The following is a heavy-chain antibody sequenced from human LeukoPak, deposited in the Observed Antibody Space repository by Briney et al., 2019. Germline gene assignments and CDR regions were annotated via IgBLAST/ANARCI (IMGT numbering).Heavy chain of an antibody. CDR3: SNAGDTNYYRYGDY. CDR2: ISANIGAT. Sequence: GGTLRLSCAASGFTFSSYPMSWVRQAPGGGLEWVSVISANIGATYYAESVKGRFTISRNNAKNTLYLQMNNLRGEDTALYYCSNAGDTNYYRYGDYWGQGTLVTVSS. V-gene: IGHV3-23*01. D-gene: IGHD5-18*01. J-gene: IGHJ4*02. CDR1: GFTFSSYP.